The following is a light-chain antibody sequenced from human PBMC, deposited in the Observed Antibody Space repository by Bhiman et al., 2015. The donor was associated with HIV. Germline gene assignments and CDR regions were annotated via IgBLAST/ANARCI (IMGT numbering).Light chain of an antibody. Sequence: QSALTQPRSVSGSPGQSVTISCTGTSSDVGGYNYVSWYQQHPGKAPKLMIYDVTKRPSGVPDRFSGSKSGNTPSLTISGLQAEDEAHYYCSSYAGTYTWVFGGGTKLTVL. CDR3: SSYAGTYTWV. J-gene: IGLJ3*02. CDR1: SSDVGGYNY. V-gene: IGLV2-11*01. CDR2: DVT.